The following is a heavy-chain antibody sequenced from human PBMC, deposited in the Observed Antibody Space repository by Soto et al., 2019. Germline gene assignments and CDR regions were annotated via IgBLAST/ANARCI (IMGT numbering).Heavy chain of an antibody. CDR2: ISYDGSNK. CDR3: AGDITRFDY. Sequence: GGSLRLSCAASGFTFSSYGMHWVRQAPGKGLEWVAVISYDGSNKYYADSVKGRFIISRDNSKNTLYLQMNSLRAEDTAVYYCAGDITRFDYWGQGTLVTVSS. CDR1: GFTFSSYG. J-gene: IGHJ4*02. V-gene: IGHV3-30*03. D-gene: IGHD3-16*01.